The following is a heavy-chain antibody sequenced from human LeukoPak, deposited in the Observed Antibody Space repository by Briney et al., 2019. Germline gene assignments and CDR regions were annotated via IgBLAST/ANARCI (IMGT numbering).Heavy chain of an antibody. V-gene: IGHV3-23*01. Sequence: GGSLRLSCAASGFTFSSYAMSWVRQAPGKGLEWVSAISGSGGSTYYADSVKGRFTISRDNSKNTLYLQMNSLRAEDTAVYYCAKDRNYGDLAEYFQHWGQGTLVTVSS. CDR2: ISGSGGST. J-gene: IGHJ1*01. CDR3: AKDRNYGDLAEYFQH. D-gene: IGHD4-17*01. CDR1: GFTFSSYA.